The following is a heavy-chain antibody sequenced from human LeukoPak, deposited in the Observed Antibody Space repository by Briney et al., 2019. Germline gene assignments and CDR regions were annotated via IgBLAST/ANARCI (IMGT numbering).Heavy chain of an antibody. V-gene: IGHV3-48*03. CDR2: IASSGSTI. Sequence: GGSLRLSCAASGFTFRRYEMNWVRQAPGKGLEWVSYIASSGSTIYYAGSVKGRFTISRDNAKNSLYLQMNSLRAEDTAVYYCARANYYDISGYDYWGQGTLVTVSS. CDR1: GFTFRRYE. D-gene: IGHD3-22*01. J-gene: IGHJ4*02. CDR3: ARANYYDISGYDY.